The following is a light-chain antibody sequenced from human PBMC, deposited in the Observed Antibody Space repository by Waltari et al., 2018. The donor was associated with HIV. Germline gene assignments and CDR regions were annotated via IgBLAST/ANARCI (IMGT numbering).Light chain of an antibody. J-gene: IGLJ3*02. CDR1: SPNIGSNT. Sequence: QSVLTQPPSASGTPGRRVTISCSGSSPNIGSNTVNWYQQLPATAPKLLIYSNNQPPSGVPDRVSGRTSGTSASLAISGLQSEDEADYYCATLDDSLSWVFGGGTKLTVL. CDR2: SNN. V-gene: IGLV1-44*01. CDR3: ATLDDSLSWV.